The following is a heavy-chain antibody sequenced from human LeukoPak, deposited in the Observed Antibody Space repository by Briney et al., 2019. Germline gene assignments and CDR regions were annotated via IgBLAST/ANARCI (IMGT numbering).Heavy chain of an antibody. CDR2: IYYSGTT. CDR3: ARGPYGSGSYH. CDR1: GGSISSGDYY. J-gene: IGHJ4*02. D-gene: IGHD3-10*01. V-gene: IGHV4-30-4*01. Sequence: SETLSLTCTVSGGSISSGDYYWSWIRQPPGKGLEWIGYIYYSGTTYYNPSLKSRVTISVDTSKNQFSLKLTSVTAADTAVYYCARGPYGSGSYHWGQGTLVTVSS.